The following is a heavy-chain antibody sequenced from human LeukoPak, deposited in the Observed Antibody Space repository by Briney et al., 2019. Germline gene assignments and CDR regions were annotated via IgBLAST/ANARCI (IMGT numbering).Heavy chain of an antibody. V-gene: IGHV1-3*01. CDR3: ASGGRGSDFDY. D-gene: IGHD5-12*01. Sequence: ASVKVSCKASGYTSTSYAMHWVRQAPGQRLEWMGWINAGNGNTKYPQKFQGRVTMTRNTSISTAYMELSSLRSEDTAVYYCASGGRGSDFDYWGQGTLVTVSS. CDR1: GYTSTSYA. CDR2: INAGNGNT. J-gene: IGHJ4*02.